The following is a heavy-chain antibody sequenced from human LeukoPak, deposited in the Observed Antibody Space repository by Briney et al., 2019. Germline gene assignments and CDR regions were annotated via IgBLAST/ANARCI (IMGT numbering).Heavy chain of an antibody. CDR3: ARDTPNLYCSGGSCYSDY. Sequence: GGSLRLSCEASGFTFSSYWMSWVRQAPGKGLEWVANIKQDGSEKYYVDSVKGRFTISGDNAKNSLYLQMNSLRAEDTAVYYCARDTPNLYCSGGSCYSDYWGQGTLVTVSS. CDR1: GFTFSSYW. CDR2: IKQDGSEK. D-gene: IGHD2-15*01. V-gene: IGHV3-7*01. J-gene: IGHJ4*02.